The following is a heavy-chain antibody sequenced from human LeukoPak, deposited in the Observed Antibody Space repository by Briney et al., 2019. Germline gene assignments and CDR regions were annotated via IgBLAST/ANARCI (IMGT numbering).Heavy chain of an antibody. CDR2: ISGSSSTI. Sequence: HPGGSLRLSCAASGFTFSSYTMNWVRQAPGRGLEWVSYISGSSSTIYYADSVKGRFTISRDNAKNSLYLQMNSLRDEDTAVYYCARKTWDSSGYYCLDYWGQGTLVTVSS. D-gene: IGHD3-22*01. CDR1: GFTFSSYT. CDR3: ARKTWDSSGYYCLDY. V-gene: IGHV3-48*02. J-gene: IGHJ4*02.